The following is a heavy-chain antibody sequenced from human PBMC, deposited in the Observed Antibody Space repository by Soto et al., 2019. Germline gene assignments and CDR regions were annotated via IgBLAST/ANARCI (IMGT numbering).Heavy chain of an antibody. CDR1: GYKFIDYW. Sequence: PGESLKISCQASGYKFIDYWIGWVRQVPGKGLEWMGSFYPGDFDIKYSPSFRGQVTISVDKSTTTACLQWSSLKDSDTAIYYCARASGGEYYDSRQYYYSYWGQGTLVTVSS. CDR3: ARASGGEYYDSRQYYYSY. V-gene: IGHV5-51*01. CDR2: FYPGDFDI. J-gene: IGHJ4*02. D-gene: IGHD3-22*01.